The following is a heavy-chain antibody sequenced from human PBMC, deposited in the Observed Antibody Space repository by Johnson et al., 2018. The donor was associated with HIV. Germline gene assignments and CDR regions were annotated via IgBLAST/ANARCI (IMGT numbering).Heavy chain of an antibody. V-gene: IGHV3-30*02. J-gene: IGHJ3*02. Sequence: QVQLVESGGGVVQPGGSLRLSCAASGFTFSSYGMHWVRQAPGKGLEWVAFIRYDGSNKYYADSVKGRFTISRDNSKNTLYLQMNSLRAEDTAVYYCAKDLVPDIAHYPSIGFDIWGQGTMVTVSS. CDR3: AKDLVPDIAHYPSIGFDI. CDR1: GFTFSSYG. CDR2: IRYDGSNK. D-gene: IGHD4/OR15-4a*01.